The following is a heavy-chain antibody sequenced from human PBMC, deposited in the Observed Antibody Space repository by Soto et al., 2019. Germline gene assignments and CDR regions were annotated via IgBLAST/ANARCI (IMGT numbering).Heavy chain of an antibody. J-gene: IGHJ6*02. V-gene: IGHV4-59*08. Sequence: SETLSLTCTVSGGSMISYYWSWIRQPPGRGLEWIGFIYYAGSTKYNPSLKSRVTISVDTSKNQFSLKLSSVTAADTAVYYCARQLQYSSSWYSTSYYYYGMDVWGQGTTVTVSS. CDR1: GGSMISYY. CDR3: ARQLQYSSSWYSTSYYYYGMDV. D-gene: IGHD6-13*01. CDR2: IYYAGST.